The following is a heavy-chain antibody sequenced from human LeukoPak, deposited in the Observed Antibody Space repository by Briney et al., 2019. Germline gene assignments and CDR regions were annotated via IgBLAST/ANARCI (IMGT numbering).Heavy chain of an antibody. CDR1: GGSVSSGSYY. Sequence: SSETLSLTCTVSGGSVSSGSYYWSWIRQPPGKGLEWIGYIYYSGSTNYNPSLKSRVTISVDTSKNQFSLKLSSVTAADTAVYYCARDLKYYDILTGWRSYDAFDIWGQGTMVTVSS. CDR2: IYYSGST. CDR3: ARDLKYYDILTGWRSYDAFDI. V-gene: IGHV4-61*01. J-gene: IGHJ3*02. D-gene: IGHD3-9*01.